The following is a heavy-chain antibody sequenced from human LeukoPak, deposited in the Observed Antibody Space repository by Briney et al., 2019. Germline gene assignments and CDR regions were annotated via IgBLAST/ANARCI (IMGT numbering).Heavy chain of an antibody. J-gene: IGHJ1*01. D-gene: IGHD6-19*01. Sequence: GGSLRLSCAASGFTFSSYAMSWVRQAPGKGLEWVSAISGSGGSTYYADSVKGRFTISRDNSKNTLYLQMNSLRAEDTAVYYCAKLGRPRRAVAGTWPLYFQHWGQGTLVTVSS. CDR2: ISGSGGST. V-gene: IGHV3-23*01. CDR1: GFTFSSYA. CDR3: AKLGRPRRAVAGTWPLYFQH.